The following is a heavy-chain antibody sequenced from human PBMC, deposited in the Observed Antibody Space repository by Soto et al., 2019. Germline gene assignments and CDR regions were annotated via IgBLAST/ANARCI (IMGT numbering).Heavy chain of an antibody. D-gene: IGHD3-22*01. V-gene: IGHV1-2*04. CDR2: INPNSGGT. J-gene: IGHJ5*02. CDR1: GYTFTGYY. Sequence: ASVKVSCKASGYTFTGYYMHWVRQAPGQGLEWMGWINPNSGGTNYAQKFQGWVTMTRDTSISTAYMELSRLRSDDTAVYYCARSYYYDSSGYYFNPWGQGTLVTVSS. CDR3: ARSYYYDSSGYYFNP.